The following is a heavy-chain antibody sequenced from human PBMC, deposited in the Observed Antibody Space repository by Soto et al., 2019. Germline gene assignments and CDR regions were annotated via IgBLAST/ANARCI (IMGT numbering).Heavy chain of an antibody. D-gene: IGHD1-26*01. Sequence: KPSETLSLACTVSGGSISIYYWSWIRQPPGKGLEWIGYIYYSGSTNYNPSLKSRVTISVDTSKNQFSLKLSSVTAADTAVYYCARGGRWPDYWGQGTLVTVSS. CDR1: GGSISIYY. CDR3: ARGGRWPDY. J-gene: IGHJ4*02. V-gene: IGHV4-59*01. CDR2: IYYSGST.